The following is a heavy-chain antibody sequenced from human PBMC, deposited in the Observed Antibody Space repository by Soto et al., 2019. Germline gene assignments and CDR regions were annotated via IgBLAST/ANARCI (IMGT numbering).Heavy chain of an antibody. CDR3: ATGNPAAGNYYCGTDV. Sequence: ASVKVSCKVSGYTLTELSMHWVRQAPGKGLEWMGGFDPEDGETIYAQKFQGRVTMTEDTSTDTAYMELSSLRSEDTAVYYCATGNPAAGNYYCGTDVWGQGTTVTVSS. V-gene: IGHV1-24*01. D-gene: IGHD6-13*01. CDR1: GYTLTELS. J-gene: IGHJ6*02. CDR2: FDPEDGET.